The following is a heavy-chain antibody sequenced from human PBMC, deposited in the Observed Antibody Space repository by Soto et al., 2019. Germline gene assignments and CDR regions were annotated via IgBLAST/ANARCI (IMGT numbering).Heavy chain of an antibody. J-gene: IGHJ6*02. CDR3: ARVGGKYCSGSYYPREYGMDV. Sequence: QVQLQESGPGLVKPSETLSLTCTVSGGSISSYYWSWIRQPAGKGLEWIGRIYTSGRTNYNPSLKSRVTMSVDTSKNQFSLKLSSVTAADTAVYYCARVGGKYCSGSYYPREYGMDVWGQGTTVTVSS. D-gene: IGHD3-10*01. CDR1: GGSISSYY. V-gene: IGHV4-4*07. CDR2: IYTSGRT.